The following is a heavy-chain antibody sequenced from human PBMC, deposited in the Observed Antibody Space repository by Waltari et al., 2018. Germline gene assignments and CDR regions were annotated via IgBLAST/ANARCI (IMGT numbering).Heavy chain of an antibody. CDR3: AREYYDSSGIDI. D-gene: IGHD3-22*01. J-gene: IGHJ3*02. V-gene: IGHV3-53*01. Sequence: EVQLVESGGGLIQPGGSLRLSCAAFGFTVSSNYMSWVRQAPGKGLEWVSVVYSGGSTYYADSVKGRFTISRDNSKNTLYLQMNSLRAEDTAVYYCAREYYDSSGIDIWGQGTMVTVSS. CDR2: VYSGGST. CDR1: GFTVSSNY.